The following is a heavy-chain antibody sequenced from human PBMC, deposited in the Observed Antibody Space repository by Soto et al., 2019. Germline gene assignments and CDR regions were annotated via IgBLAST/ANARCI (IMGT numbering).Heavy chain of an antibody. Sequence: GGSLRLSCAASGFTFSTYAMSWVRQAPGKGLEWVSAISGSGGSTYYADSVKGRFTISRDNSKNTLFLQMNSLRAEDTAVYYCAKGVSYCGGDCSPNDAFDIWGQGTMVTVSS. CDR3: AKGVSYCGGDCSPNDAFDI. D-gene: IGHD2-21*02. CDR2: ISGSGGST. V-gene: IGHV3-23*01. CDR1: GFTFSTYA. J-gene: IGHJ3*02.